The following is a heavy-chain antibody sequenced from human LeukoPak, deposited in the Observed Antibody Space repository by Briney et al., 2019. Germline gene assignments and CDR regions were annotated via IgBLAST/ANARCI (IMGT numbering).Heavy chain of an antibody. V-gene: IGHV3-33*01. J-gene: IGHJ4*02. CDR2: IWYDGSNK. D-gene: IGHD3-10*01. CDR3: ARDRFRGFGGLFF. CDR1: GFTFSRYG. Sequence: GGSLRLSCAASGFTFSRYGMHWVRQAPGKGLEWVAVIWYDGSNKYYADSVKGRFTISGDNSKNTLYLQMNSLRAEDTAVYYCARDRFRGFGGLFFWGQGTLVTVSS.